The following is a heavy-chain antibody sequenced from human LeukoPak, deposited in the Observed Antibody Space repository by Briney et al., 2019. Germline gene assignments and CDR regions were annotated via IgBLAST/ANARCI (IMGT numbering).Heavy chain of an antibody. D-gene: IGHD3-10*01. CDR2: ISSSGSTI. Sequence: GGSLRLSCAASGFTFSSYEMNWVRQAPGKGLEWVSYISSSGSTIYYADSVKGRFTISRDNAKNSLYLQMNSLRAEDTAVYYCARESIWFGEFYFDYWGQGTLVTVST. J-gene: IGHJ4*02. CDR3: ARESIWFGEFYFDY. V-gene: IGHV3-48*03. CDR1: GFTFSSYE.